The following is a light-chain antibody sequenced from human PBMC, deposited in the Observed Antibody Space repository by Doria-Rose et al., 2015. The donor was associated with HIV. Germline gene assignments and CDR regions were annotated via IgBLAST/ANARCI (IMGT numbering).Light chain of an antibody. V-gene: IGKV3-20*01. CDR2: DGS. CDR1: QSFSSTY. J-gene: IGKJ1*01. CDR3: HQYGTSWT. Sequence: TPSPGTLSLPPGERATLSCRASQSFSSTYLAWYQQNPGQAHSRLSYDGSTRDNGIPDRFSASGSGTDFTLTINRLEPEDFALYYCHQYGTSWTFGQGTKVEI.